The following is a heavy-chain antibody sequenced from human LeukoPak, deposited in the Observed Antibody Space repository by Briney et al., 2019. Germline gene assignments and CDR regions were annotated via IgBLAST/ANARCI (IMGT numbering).Heavy chain of an antibody. D-gene: IGHD2-21*02. CDR2: ISYDGSNK. Sequence: PGGSLRLSCAASGFTFSSYGMHWVRQAPGKGLEWVAVISYDGSNKYYADSVKGRITISRDNSKNTLYLQMNSLRAEDTAVYYCAKRGPCGGDCYRTAEYFQHWGQGTLVTVSS. V-gene: IGHV3-30*18. CDR3: AKRGPCGGDCYRTAEYFQH. J-gene: IGHJ1*01. CDR1: GFTFSSYG.